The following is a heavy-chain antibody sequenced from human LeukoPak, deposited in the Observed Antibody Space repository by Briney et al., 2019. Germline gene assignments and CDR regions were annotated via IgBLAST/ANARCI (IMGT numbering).Heavy chain of an antibody. D-gene: IGHD4-17*01. J-gene: IGHJ4*02. CDR3: EREPDYGDYDSREDGFHY. Sequence: GSLRLSCAASGFTFSSYGMHWVRQAPGKGLEWVAVIWYDGSNKYYADSVKGRFTISRDNSKNTLYLQMNSLRAEDTAVYYCEREPDYGDYDSREDGFHYWGQSTMVNVFS. CDR1: GFTFSSYG. V-gene: IGHV3-33*01. CDR2: IWYDGSNK.